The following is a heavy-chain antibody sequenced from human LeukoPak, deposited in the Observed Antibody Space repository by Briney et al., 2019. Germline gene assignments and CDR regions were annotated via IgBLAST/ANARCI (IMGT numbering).Heavy chain of an antibody. CDR1: GYTFTSYY. V-gene: IGHV1-46*01. CDR2: INPSGGST. CDR3: ARDPRRDGYGGAYYFDY. Sequence: ASVKVSCKASGYTFTSYYMHWVRQAPGQGLEWMGIINPSGGSTSYAQKFQGRVTMTRDTSTSTVYMELSSLRSEDTAVYYCARDPRRDGYGGAYYFDYWGQGTLATVSS. D-gene: IGHD5-24*01. J-gene: IGHJ4*02.